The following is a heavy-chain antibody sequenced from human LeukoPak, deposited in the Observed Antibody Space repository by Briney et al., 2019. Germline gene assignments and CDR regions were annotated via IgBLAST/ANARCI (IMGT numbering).Heavy chain of an antibody. J-gene: IGHJ6*02. CDR3: ARAAVTAPGTVDYYYYGMDV. D-gene: IGHD6-13*01. CDR2: ISSSGSAI. Sequence: PGGSLRLSCAASGFTFSSYEMNWVRQAPGKGLEWVSYISSSGSAIYYADSVKGRFAFSRDNAKNSLYLQMNSLRAEDTAVYFCARAAVTAPGTVDYYYYGMDVWGRGTTVTVSS. V-gene: IGHV3-48*03. CDR1: GFTFSSYE.